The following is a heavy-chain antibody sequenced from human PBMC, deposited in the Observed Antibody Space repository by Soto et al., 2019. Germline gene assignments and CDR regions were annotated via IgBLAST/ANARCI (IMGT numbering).Heavy chain of an antibody. CDR1: GGSFSRYH. J-gene: IGHJ4*02. D-gene: IGHD3-10*01. Sequence: QVQLQQWGAGLLKPSETLSLTCTVYGGSFSRYHWNWIRQAPGKGLEWIGEIHHNGGTNYSPSLEGRVTIPVDTSKNEVSLKLRSVTAADTAVYYCARGYGEEWPTSDFWGQGTLVTVSS. V-gene: IGHV4-34*01. CDR2: IHHNGGT. CDR3: ARGYGEEWPTSDF.